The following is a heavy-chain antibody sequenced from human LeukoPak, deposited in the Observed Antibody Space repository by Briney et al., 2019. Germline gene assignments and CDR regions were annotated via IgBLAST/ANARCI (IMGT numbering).Heavy chain of an antibody. J-gene: IGHJ4*02. CDR3: AKHVRTSVWFFDS. Sequence: GGSLRLSCAASGFTFSSYALSWVRRAPGKGLEWVSLISGSGLTTDYADSVKGRFTISRDNSKNTLSLQMNSLNADDTAVYYCAKHVRTSVWFFDSWGQGTLVTVSS. V-gene: IGHV3-23*01. CDR2: ISGSGLTT. D-gene: IGHD6-19*01. CDR1: GFTFSSYA.